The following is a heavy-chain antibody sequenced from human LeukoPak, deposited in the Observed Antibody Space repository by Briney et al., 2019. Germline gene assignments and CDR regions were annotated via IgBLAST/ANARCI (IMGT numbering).Heavy chain of an antibody. J-gene: IGHJ6*02. V-gene: IGHV3-66*04. CDR1: GFTVSSNY. Sequence: GGSLRLSCAASGFTVSSNYVSWVRQAPGKGLEWVSVIYSGGSTYYADSVKGRFTISRDNSKNTLYLQMNSLRAEDTAVYYCARLSLEYYYGMDVWGQGTTVTVSS. CDR2: IYSGGST. CDR3: ARLSLEYYYGMDV.